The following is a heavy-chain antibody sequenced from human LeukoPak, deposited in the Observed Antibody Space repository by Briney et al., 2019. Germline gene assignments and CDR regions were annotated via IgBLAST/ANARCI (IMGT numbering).Heavy chain of an antibody. V-gene: IGHV3-30-3*01. CDR3: ARDLGYDSDY. D-gene: IGHD5-12*01. CDR1: GFTFSSYA. J-gene: IGHJ4*02. Sequence: GGSPRLSCAASGFTFSSYAMHWVRQAPGKGLEWVAVISYDGSNKYYADSVKGRFTISRDNSKNTLYLQMNSLRAEDTAVYYCARDLGYDSDYWGQGTLVTVSS. CDR2: ISYDGSNK.